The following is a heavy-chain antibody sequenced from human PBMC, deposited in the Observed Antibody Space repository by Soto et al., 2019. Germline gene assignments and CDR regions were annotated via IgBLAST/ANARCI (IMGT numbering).Heavy chain of an antibody. J-gene: IGHJ4*02. CDR3: ARLMGSD. CDR1: AFHFSNYY. CDR2: ISSTSSTI. D-gene: IGHD1-26*01. Sequence: GGTQILSSASSAFHFSNYYMHLVRQAPGKGLEWVSYISSTSSTIYYADSVKGRFTISRDNAKNSLYLQMNSLRAEDTAVYYCARLMGSDWGQGTRVNVSA. V-gene: IGHV3-48*03.